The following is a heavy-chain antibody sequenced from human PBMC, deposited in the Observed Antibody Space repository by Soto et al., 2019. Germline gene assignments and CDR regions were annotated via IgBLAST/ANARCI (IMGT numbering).Heavy chain of an antibody. Sequence: EVQLVESGGGLVQPGGSLRLSCAASGLIFSDYHMDWVRQAPGKGLEWVGRIRRKANSYTKEYSASVKGRFTISRDDSKNSIYLQMTSLKTEDTAVYYCAMLGGWSGGSNDMDVWGQGTTVTVSS. CDR2: IRRKANSYTK. V-gene: IGHV3-72*01. D-gene: IGHD6-19*01. CDR1: GLIFSDYH. J-gene: IGHJ6*02. CDR3: AMLGGWSGGSNDMDV.